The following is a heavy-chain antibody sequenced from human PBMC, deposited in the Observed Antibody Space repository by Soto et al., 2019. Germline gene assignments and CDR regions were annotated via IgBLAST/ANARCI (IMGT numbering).Heavy chain of an antibody. J-gene: IGHJ4*02. CDR3: AREDITVVTKPFDY. Sequence: GGSLRLSCTASGFTFSSYSMNWVRQAPGKGLEWVSYISSSSSTIYYADSVKGRFTISRDNAKNSLYLQMNSLRDEDTAVYYCAREDITVVTKPFDYWGQGTLVTVSS. CDR1: GFTFSSYS. CDR2: ISSSSSTI. D-gene: IGHD2-21*02. V-gene: IGHV3-48*02.